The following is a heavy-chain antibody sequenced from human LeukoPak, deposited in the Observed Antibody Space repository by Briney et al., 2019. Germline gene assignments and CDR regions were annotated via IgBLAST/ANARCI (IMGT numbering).Heavy chain of an antibody. J-gene: IGHJ5*02. CDR3: ARGGQQQLVLPNWFDP. V-gene: IGHV1-69*13. CDR2: SIPIFGTA. Sequence: SVKVSCKASGGTFSSYAISGVRQAPGQGLEWMGGSIPIFGTANYAQKFQGRVTITADESTSTAYMELSSLRSEDTAVYYCARGGQQQLVLPNWFDPWGQGTLVTVSS. D-gene: IGHD6-13*01. CDR1: GGTFSSYA.